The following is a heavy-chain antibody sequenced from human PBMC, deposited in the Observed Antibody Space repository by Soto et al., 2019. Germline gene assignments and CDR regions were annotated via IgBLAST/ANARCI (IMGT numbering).Heavy chain of an antibody. CDR1: GYTFTSYD. CDR2: MNPNSGNT. V-gene: IGHV1-8*01. CDR3: ARLAWVYPYYYYGMDV. D-gene: IGHD2-15*01. J-gene: IGHJ6*02. Sequence: ASVKVSCKASGYTFTSYDINWVRQATGQGLEWMGWMNPNSGNTGYAQKFQGRVTMTRNTSISTAYMELSSLGSEDTAVYYCARLAWVYPYYYYGMDVWGQGTTVTVSS.